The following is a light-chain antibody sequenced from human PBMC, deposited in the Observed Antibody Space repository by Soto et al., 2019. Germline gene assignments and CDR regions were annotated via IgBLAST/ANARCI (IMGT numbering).Light chain of an antibody. CDR2: DAS. CDR1: QSISFW. Sequence: DIQMTQSPSTLSASVGDRVTITCRASQSISFWLAWYQQKPGKAPKLLIYDASSLGSGVPSRFSGSGSGTEFTLTISSLQPDDFATYYCQQYNSYSTWTFGQGTKVDIK. J-gene: IGKJ1*01. V-gene: IGKV1-5*01. CDR3: QQYNSYSTWT.